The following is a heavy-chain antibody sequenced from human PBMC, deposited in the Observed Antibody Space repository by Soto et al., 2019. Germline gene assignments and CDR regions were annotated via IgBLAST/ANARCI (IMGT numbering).Heavy chain of an antibody. D-gene: IGHD3-10*01. CDR1: GFVFKDSS. CDR2: IRDSADNYAT. J-gene: IGHJ4*02. Sequence: EVLLVESGGGVVQPGGSLKLSCVASGFVFKDSSIHWVRQASGKGLEWVGRIRDSADNYATAYTASVKVRFTISRDDSTNTAYLPMNSLRTEDTEIYYCTRLISAAQDYWGQGTLVTVSS. V-gene: IGHV3-73*01. CDR3: TRLISAAQDY.